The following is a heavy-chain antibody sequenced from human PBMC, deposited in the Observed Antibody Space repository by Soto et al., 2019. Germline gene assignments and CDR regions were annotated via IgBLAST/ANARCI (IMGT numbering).Heavy chain of an antibody. J-gene: IGHJ3*02. D-gene: IGHD6-19*01. CDR1: GYNFTSYG. Sequence: QVQLVQSGADVKKPGASVKVSCKASGYNFTSYGISWVRQAPGQGLEWMGWISPHNDRTKYARRFQDRVTMTTETPTSTVYMELGSLRSDDTAVYYCARDLYYSSGRYFDHDAFVIWGQGTVVTVPS. CDR2: ISPHNDRT. CDR3: ARDLYYSSGRYFDHDAFVI. V-gene: IGHV1-18*01.